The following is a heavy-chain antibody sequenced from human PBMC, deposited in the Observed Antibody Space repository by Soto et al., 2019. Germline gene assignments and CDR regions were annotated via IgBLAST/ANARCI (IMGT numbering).Heavy chain of an antibody. J-gene: IGHJ6*02. V-gene: IGHV3-64D*06. D-gene: IGHD3-10*01. CDR2: ISSNGGST. CDR3: VKDLVTMVRGVIIENYYYYGMDV. Sequence: GSLRLSCSASGFTFSSYAMHWVRQAPGKGLEYVSAISSNGGSTYYADSVKGRFTISRDNSKNTLYLQMSSLRAEDTAVYYCVKDLVTMVRGVIIENYYYYGMDVWGQGTTVTVSS. CDR1: GFTFSSYA.